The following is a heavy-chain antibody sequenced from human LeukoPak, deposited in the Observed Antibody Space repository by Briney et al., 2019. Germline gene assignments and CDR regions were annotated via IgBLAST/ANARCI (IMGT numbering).Heavy chain of an antibody. CDR1: GFTFSSYA. V-gene: IGHV3-23*01. Sequence: GGSLRLSCAASGFTFSSYAMSWVRQAPGKGLEWVSAISGSGGSTYYADSVKGRFTISRDNSKNTLYLQMNSLRAEDTAVYYCAKVWTYYDFWSGYREGVGYFDYWGQGTLVTVSS. D-gene: IGHD3-3*01. CDR3: AKVWTYYDFWSGYREGVGYFDY. J-gene: IGHJ4*02. CDR2: ISGSGGST.